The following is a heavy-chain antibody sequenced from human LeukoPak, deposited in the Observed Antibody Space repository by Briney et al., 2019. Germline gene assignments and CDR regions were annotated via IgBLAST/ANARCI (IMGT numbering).Heavy chain of an antibody. Sequence: GGSLRLSCAASGFSFSNYWMQWVRQAPGKGLVWVSRINGDGSGTTYADSVKGRFTISRDNAKNTLYLQMNSLRAEDTAVYYCATPYYGSGSYYRGYGMDVWGKGTTVTVSS. CDR3: ATPYYGSGSYYRGYGMDV. V-gene: IGHV3-74*01. CDR1: GFSFSNYW. J-gene: IGHJ6*04. CDR2: INGDGSGT. D-gene: IGHD3-10*01.